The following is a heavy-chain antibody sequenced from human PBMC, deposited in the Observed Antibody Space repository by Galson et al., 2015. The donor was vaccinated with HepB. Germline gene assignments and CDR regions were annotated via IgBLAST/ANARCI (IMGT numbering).Heavy chain of an antibody. V-gene: IGHV3-11*03. J-gene: IGHJ4*02. Sequence: SLRLSCAASGFTFTNAWMSWVRQAPGKGLEWVSYISSASSYTTYGGSVEGRFTVSRDNAKNSLYLQMNNLRAGDTAIYFCARLFGGYSGFMDFWGQGTPVTVSS. CDR3: ARLFGGYSGFMDF. D-gene: IGHD4-23*01. CDR2: ISSASSYT. CDR1: GFTFTNAW.